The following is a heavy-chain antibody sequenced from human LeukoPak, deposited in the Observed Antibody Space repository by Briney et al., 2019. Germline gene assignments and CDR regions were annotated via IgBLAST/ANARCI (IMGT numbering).Heavy chain of an antibody. CDR3: ALVLTGYHYYYYYGMDV. D-gene: IGHD3-9*01. V-gene: IGHV3-23*01. J-gene: IGHJ6*02. CDR2: ISGSGGST. CDR1: GFTFSSYA. Sequence: GGSLRLSCAASGFTFSSYAMSWVRQAPGKGLEWVSAISGSGGSTYYADSVKGRFTISRDNSKNTLYLQMNSLRAEDTAVYYCALVLTGYHYYYYYGMDVRGQGTTVTVSS.